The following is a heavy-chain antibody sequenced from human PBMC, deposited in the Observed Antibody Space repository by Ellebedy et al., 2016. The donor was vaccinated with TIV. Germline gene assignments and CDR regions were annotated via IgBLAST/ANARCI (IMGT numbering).Heavy chain of an antibody. CDR1: GFTFGDYY. J-gene: IGHJ4*02. CDR2: ISLSVNTM. Sequence: GESLKISCAASGFTFGDYYMSWIRQAPGKGLEWVSRISLSVNTMYYADSVQGRFTISRDNAKNSLYLQLSSLRAEDTAVYYCARRSRGPSYYFDYWGQGALVTVSS. V-gene: IGHV3-11*04. D-gene: IGHD3-10*01. CDR3: ARRSRGPSYYFDY.